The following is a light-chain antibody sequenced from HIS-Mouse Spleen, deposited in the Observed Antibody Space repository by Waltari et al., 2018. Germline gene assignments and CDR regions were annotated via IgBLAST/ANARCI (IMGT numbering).Light chain of an antibody. CDR3: YSTDSSGNHRV. CDR1: ALPKKS. Sequence: SYELTQPPSVSVSPGQTARITCSGEALPKKSAYLYQQKAGQAPVLVIYEDSKRPSGIPERFSGSSSGTMATLTISGAQVEDEADYYCYSTDSSGNHRVFGGGTKLTVL. J-gene: IGLJ2*01. V-gene: IGLV3-10*01. CDR2: EDS.